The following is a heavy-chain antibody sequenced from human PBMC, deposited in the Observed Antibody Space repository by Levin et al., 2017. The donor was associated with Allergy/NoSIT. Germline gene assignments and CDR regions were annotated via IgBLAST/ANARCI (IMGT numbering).Heavy chain of an antibody. CDR2: ISSSSSTI. D-gene: IGHD2-2*01. J-gene: IGHJ4*02. CDR1: GFTFSSYN. CDR3: ARYCSSTGCYALDY. Sequence: SCAASGFTFSSYNMNWVRQAPGKGLEWVSYISSSSSTIYYADSVKGRFTISRDNAKNSLYLQMNSLRAEDTAVYYCARYCSSTGCYALDYWGQGTLVTVSS. V-gene: IGHV3-48*01.